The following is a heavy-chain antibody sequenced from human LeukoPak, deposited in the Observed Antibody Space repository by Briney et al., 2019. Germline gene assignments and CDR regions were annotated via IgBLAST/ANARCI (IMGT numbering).Heavy chain of an antibody. CDR3: ARAEDQGRYFDWMPGFAS. CDR1: GYTFTSYG. Sequence: SVKVSCKASGYTFTSYGISWVRQAPGQGLEWMGGILPIFGTAIYAQKFQGRVTVTADEPTSTAYMELSSLRSEDTAVYYCARAEDQGRYFDWMPGFASWGQGTLVTVSS. D-gene: IGHD3-9*01. V-gene: IGHV1-69*13. CDR2: ILPIFGTA. J-gene: IGHJ5*01.